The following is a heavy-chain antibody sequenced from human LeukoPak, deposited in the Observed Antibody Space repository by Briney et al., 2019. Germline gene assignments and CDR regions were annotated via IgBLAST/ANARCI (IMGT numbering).Heavy chain of an antibody. CDR1: GFTFSSYA. Sequence: GGSLRLSCAASGFTFSSYAMSWVRQAPGKGLEWVSAITGSGGSTYYADSVKGRFTISRDNSKNTLYLQMNSLRAEDTAVYYCAKDSNYYGSGSYFLDPWGQGTLVTVSS. J-gene: IGHJ5*02. CDR2: ITGSGGST. V-gene: IGHV3-23*01. CDR3: AKDSNYYGSGSYFLDP. D-gene: IGHD3-10*01.